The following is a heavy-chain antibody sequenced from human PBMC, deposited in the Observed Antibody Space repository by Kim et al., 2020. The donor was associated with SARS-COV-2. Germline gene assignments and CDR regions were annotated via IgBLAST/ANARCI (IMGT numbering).Heavy chain of an antibody. Sequence: GGSLRLSCAASGFTFSTYWMTWVRQAPGKGLEWVANINQGGTEKYYVDSATGRFTISRDNAKNSMFSDVNSMRVKATAVYYCARTHYGAYVWGQGTLVTV. CDR2: INQGGTEK. J-gene: IGHJ4*02. CDR3: ARTHYGAYV. D-gene: IGHD4-17*01. CDR1: GFTFSTYW. V-gene: IGHV3-7*01.